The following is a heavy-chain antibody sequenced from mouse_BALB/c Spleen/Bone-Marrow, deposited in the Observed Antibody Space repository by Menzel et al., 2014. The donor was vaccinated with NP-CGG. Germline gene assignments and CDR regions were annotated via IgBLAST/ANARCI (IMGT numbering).Heavy chain of an antibody. D-gene: IGHD3-1*01. V-gene: IGHV1-69*02. CDR1: GYTFTRFY. J-gene: IGHJ2*01. Sequence: VQLQQSGAEFAKPGASVRLSCKASGYTFTRFYIHWVKQRPGQDLEWIGEIDPSDSCINYNQEFKGKATLTVDKSSSTAYMQLSSLTSEDSALYYCARWGYLDYWGQGTTLTVSS. CDR3: ARWGYLDY. CDR2: IDPSDSCI.